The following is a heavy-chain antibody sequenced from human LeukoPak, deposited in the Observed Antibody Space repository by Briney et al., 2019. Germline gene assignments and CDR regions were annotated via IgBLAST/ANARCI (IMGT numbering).Heavy chain of an antibody. CDR1: GFTFSSYA. CDR2: ISGSGGST. Sequence: LSGGSLRLSCAASGFTFSSYAMSWVRQAPGKGLEWVSAISGSGGSTYYADSVKGRFTISRDNSKNTLYLQMNSLRAEDTAVYYCLSQSGLAVAGKWGQGTLVTVSS. D-gene: IGHD6-19*01. V-gene: IGHV3-23*01. CDR3: LSQSGLAVAGK. J-gene: IGHJ4*02.